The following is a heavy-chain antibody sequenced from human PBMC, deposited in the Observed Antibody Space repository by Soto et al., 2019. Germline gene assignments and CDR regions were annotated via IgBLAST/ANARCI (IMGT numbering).Heavy chain of an antibody. CDR2: INDGSEE. J-gene: IGHJ4*02. CDR3: ARDDLFVDNGLDH. D-gene: IGHD1-1*01. CDR1: GFSFSAHG. V-gene: IGHV3-33*01. Sequence: QVQLVESGGGVVRPGTSLRLSCAATGFSFSAHGMHWVRQAPGKGLEWLAVINDGSEEGYADSVRGRFTISRDNARNILYLPMDNVRAEGSALYYCARDDLFVDNGLDHWGQGTLVTVSS.